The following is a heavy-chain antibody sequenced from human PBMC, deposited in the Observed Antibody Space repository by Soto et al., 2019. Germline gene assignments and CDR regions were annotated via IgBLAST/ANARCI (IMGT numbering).Heavy chain of an antibody. V-gene: IGHV3-30*19. J-gene: IGHJ1*01. CDR1: GFTFRSYV. Sequence: QVHLVESGGGVVQPGTSLRVSCVGSGFTFRSYVIHWVRQAPGKGLEWVALTSYDGSDKYYADSVRGRFTISRDNSRNTVDLQMDNLRLEDTALYYCARWGTTGGLDVWGQGTLVSV. D-gene: IGHD3-16*01. CDR2: TSYDGSDK. CDR3: ARWGTTGGLDV.